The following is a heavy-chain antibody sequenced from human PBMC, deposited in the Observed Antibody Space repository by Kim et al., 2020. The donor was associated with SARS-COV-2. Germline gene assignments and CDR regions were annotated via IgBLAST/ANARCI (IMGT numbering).Heavy chain of an antibody. Sequence: SGPTLVNPTQTLTLTCTFSGFSLSTSGVGVGWIRQPPGKALEWLALIYWDDDKRYSPSLKSRLTITKDTSKNQVVLTMTNMDPVDTATYYCAHNDAGPYSSSEYCFDYWGQGTLVTVSS. D-gene: IGHD6-6*01. CDR2: IYWDDDK. CDR3: AHNDAGPYSSSEYCFDY. CDR1: GFSLSTSGVG. J-gene: IGHJ4*02. V-gene: IGHV2-5*02.